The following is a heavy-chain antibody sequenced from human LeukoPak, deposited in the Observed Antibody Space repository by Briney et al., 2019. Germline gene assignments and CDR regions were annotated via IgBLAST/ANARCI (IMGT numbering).Heavy chain of an antibody. CDR1: GFTFSSYA. J-gene: IGHJ5*02. D-gene: IGHD4-17*01. CDR3: ARGKNYGDYEGNWFDP. V-gene: IGHV3-30-3*01. Sequence: GGSLRLSCAASGFTFSSYAMHWVRQAPGKGLEWVAVISYDGSNKYYADSVKGRFTISRDNSKNTLYLQMNSLRAEDTAVYYCARGKNYGDYEGNWFDPWGQGTLVTVSS. CDR2: ISYDGSNK.